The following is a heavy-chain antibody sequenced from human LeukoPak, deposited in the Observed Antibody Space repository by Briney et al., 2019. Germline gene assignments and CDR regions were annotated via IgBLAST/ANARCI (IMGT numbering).Heavy chain of an antibody. J-gene: IGHJ6*02. CDR1: GFTVSSNY. CDR3: ARDPGYYYGMDV. CDR2: IHSGGNT. D-gene: IGHD3-10*01. Sequence: GGSLRLSCAASGFTVSSNYMIWVRQAPGKGLEGVSDIHSGGNTYYADSVKGRFNISRDNSKNTLYLQMNSLRAEDTAVYYCARDPGYYYGMDVWGQGTTVTVSS. V-gene: IGHV3-66*01.